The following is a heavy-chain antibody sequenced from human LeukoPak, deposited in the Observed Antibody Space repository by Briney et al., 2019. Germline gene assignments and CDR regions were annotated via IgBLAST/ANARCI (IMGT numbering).Heavy chain of an antibody. V-gene: IGHV3-23*01. Sequence: GGSLRLSCAASGFTFSSYPMSWVRQAPGKGLEWVSAISGSGGSTYYADSVKGRFTISRDNSQNTLYLQMNSLRAEDSAVYYCAKDQKGYCSGGSCYSSDYRGQGTLVTVSS. J-gene: IGHJ4*02. CDR2: ISGSGGST. CDR3: AKDQKGYCSGGSCYSSDY. D-gene: IGHD2-15*01. CDR1: GFTFSSYP.